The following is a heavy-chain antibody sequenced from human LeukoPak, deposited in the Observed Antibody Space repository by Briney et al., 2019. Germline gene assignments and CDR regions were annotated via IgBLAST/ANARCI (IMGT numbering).Heavy chain of an antibody. V-gene: IGHV4-34*01. CDR2: INHSGST. J-gene: IGHJ5*02. Sequence: PSETLSLTCAVYGGSFSGYYWSWIRQPPGKGLEWIGEINHSGSTYYNPSLKSRVTISVDRSKNQFSLKLSSVTAADTAVYYCARVLRYFLDPWGQGTLVTVSS. CDR1: GGSFSGYY. CDR3: ARVLRYFLDP. D-gene: IGHD3-9*01.